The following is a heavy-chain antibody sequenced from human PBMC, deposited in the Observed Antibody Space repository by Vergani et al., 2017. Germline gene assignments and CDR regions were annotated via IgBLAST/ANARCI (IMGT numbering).Heavy chain of an antibody. D-gene: IGHD3-16*01. CDR3: AKDMIES. J-gene: IGHJ5*01. V-gene: IGHV3-30*18. CDR1: GFTFSSYG. Sequence: QVQLVESGGGVVQPGRSLRLSCAASGFTFSSYGMHWVRQAPGRGLEWVAVISYDGSNRYYADSVKGRFTISRDNSKNTLYLQMNSLRAEDTAVYYCAKDMIESWGQGTLVTVSS. CDR2: ISYDGSNR.